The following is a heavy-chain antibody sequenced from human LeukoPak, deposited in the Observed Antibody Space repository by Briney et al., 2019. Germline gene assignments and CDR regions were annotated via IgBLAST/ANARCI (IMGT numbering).Heavy chain of an antibody. J-gene: IGHJ5*02. V-gene: IGHV4-59*01. CDR3: ARSHSSGWSKFDP. D-gene: IGHD6-19*01. CDR2: IFSRGSA. Sequence: PSETLSLTCTVSGDSITSNNWNWIRQPPGKGLEWIGSIFSRGSANYNPSLKSRVTISVDTSKNQFSLKLTSVTAADTAVYYCARSHSSGWSKFDPWGQGTLVTISS. CDR1: GDSITSNN.